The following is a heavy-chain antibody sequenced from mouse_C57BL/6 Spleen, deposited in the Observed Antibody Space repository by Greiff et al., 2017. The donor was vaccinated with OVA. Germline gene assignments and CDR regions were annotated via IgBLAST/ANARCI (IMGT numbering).Heavy chain of an antibody. CDR2: IDPSDSYT. J-gene: IGHJ3*01. Sequence: QVQLQQSGAELVMPGASVKLSCKASGYTFTSYWMHWVKQRPGQGLEWIGEIDPSDSYTNYNQKFKGKSTLTVDKSSSTAYMQLSSLTSEDSAVYYCARESATVVARGFAYWGQGTLVTVSA. D-gene: IGHD1-1*01. V-gene: IGHV1-69*01. CDR1: GYTFTSYW. CDR3: ARESATVVARGFAY.